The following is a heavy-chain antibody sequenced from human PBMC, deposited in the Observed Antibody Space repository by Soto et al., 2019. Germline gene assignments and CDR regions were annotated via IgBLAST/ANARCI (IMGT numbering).Heavy chain of an antibody. Sequence: EVQLLVSGGGLVQPGGSLRLSCAASGFPFSSYAMTWVRQAPGKGLEWVSGISGSGTITYDADSVKGRFTISRDKSKNTLYLQMNSLTADDTALYYWAKALSASPTYFFDSWGHGTLVTVSS. CDR1: GFPFSSYA. J-gene: IGHJ4*01. V-gene: IGHV3-23*01. CDR3: AKALSASPTYFFDS. CDR2: ISGSGTIT.